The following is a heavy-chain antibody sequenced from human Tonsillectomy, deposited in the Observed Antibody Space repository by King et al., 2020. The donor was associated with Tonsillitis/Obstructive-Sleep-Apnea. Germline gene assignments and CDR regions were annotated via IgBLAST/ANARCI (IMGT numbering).Heavy chain of an antibody. Sequence: QLQESGPGLVKPSETLSLTCTVSGGSISSSSYYWGWIRQPPGQGLEWIGSIYYSGSTYYNPSLKSRVTISVDTSKNQFSLKLSSVTAADTAEYYCASLPRDDYWGQGTLVTVSS. J-gene: IGHJ4*02. CDR3: ASLPRDDY. CDR1: GGSISSSSYY. CDR2: IYYSGST. V-gene: IGHV4-39*01.